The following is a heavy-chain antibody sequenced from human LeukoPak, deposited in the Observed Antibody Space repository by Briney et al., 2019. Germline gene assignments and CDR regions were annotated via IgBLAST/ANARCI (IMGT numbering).Heavy chain of an antibody. CDR3: ARAGARSGLYFDY. V-gene: IGHV4-59*01. Sequence: PSETLSLTCTVSGGSISSYYWSWIRQPPGKGLEWIGYIYYSGSTNYNPSLKSRVTISVDTSKNQFSLKLSSVTAADTAVYYCARAGARSGLYFDYWGQGTLVTVSS. CDR1: GGSISSYY. J-gene: IGHJ4*02. D-gene: IGHD3-22*01. CDR2: IYYSGST.